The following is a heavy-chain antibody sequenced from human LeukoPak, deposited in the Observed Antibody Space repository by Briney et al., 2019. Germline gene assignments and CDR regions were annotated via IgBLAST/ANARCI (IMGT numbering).Heavy chain of an antibody. CDR3: TSDISVVLY. J-gene: IGHJ4*02. V-gene: IGHV3-15*01. Sequence: GGSMILSSAASAFTFSNAWMTWVRPAPGRGLEWVWRIKSKTDGGTTDYAAPVKGRFTISRDDSQNTLYLQRSSLKTEGTAVYYCTSDISVVLYWGQGTLDSVSS. D-gene: IGHD2-21*01. CDR1: AFTFSNAW. CDR2: IKSKTDGGTT.